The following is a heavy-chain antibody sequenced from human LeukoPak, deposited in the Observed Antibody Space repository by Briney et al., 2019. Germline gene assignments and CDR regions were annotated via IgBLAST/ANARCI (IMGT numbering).Heavy chain of an antibody. D-gene: IGHD6-13*01. V-gene: IGHV4-31*03. CDR2: IYYSGST. CDR3: ARAARGIIAAAGFPRYYYHGMDV. J-gene: IGHJ6*02. CDR1: GGSISSGCYY. Sequence: SESLSLTRTVSGGSISSGCYYWSWIRQHPGKGLELIGYIYYSGSTYYNPSLKSRATISKDTSKNQFSLKLSSVTAADTAVYYCARAARGIIAAAGFPRYYYHGMDVWGQGTTVTVSS.